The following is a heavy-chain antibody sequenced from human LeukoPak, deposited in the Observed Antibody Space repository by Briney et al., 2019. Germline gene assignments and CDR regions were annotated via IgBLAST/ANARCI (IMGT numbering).Heavy chain of an antibody. J-gene: IGHJ4*02. Sequence: RGSLRLSCAVSGFTFGTYAVSWVRQSPGKGLKWFSGISGRGESTYYVDSVKGRFTISRDSSKNTVYLQMDSLRAEDTAVYYCAASLDLAVYGIDYWGQGTLVTVSS. V-gene: IGHV3-23*01. D-gene: IGHD2-8*02. CDR3: AASLDLAVYGIDY. CDR2: ISGRGEST. CDR1: GFTFGTYA.